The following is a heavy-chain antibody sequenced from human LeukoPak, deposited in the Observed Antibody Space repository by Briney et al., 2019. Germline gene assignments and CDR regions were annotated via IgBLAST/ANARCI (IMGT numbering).Heavy chain of an antibody. V-gene: IGHV3-23*01. J-gene: IGHJ4*02. CDR3: AKGRYGSTGYRYFGY. CDR1: GFTFSSYW. CDR2: ISGGGGNT. Sequence: GGSLRLSCAASGFTFSSYWMRWVRQAPGKGLEGVSVISGGGGNTYYADSVRGRFTISRDNSKNTLYLHMNSLRAEDTAVYYCAKGRYGSTGYRYFGYWGQGALVTVSS. D-gene: IGHD3-22*01.